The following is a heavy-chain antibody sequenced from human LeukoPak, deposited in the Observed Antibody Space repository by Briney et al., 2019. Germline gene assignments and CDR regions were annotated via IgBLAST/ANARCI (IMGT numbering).Heavy chain of an antibody. CDR2: IYHSGST. CDR3: AREILDYDILTGYYCWFDP. Sequence: PSETLSLTCTVSGYSISSGYYWGWIRQPPGKGLEWIGSIYHSGSTYYNPSLKSRVTISVDTSKNQFSLKLSSVTAADTAVYYCAREILDYDILTGYYCWFDPWGQGTLVTVSS. CDR1: GYSISSGYY. J-gene: IGHJ5*02. V-gene: IGHV4-38-2*02. D-gene: IGHD3-9*01.